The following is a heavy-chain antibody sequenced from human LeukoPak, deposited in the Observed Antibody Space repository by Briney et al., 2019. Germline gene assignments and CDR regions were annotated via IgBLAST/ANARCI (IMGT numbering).Heavy chain of an antibody. J-gene: IGHJ5*02. CDR3: ARGLLNPYSSSWYGNWFDP. Sequence: GGSLRLSCAASGFTFSSYWMSWVRQAPGKGLEWVANIKQDGSEKYYVDSVKGRFTISRDNAKNSLYLQMDSLRAEDAAVYYCARGLLNPYSSSWYGNWFDPWGQGTLVTVSS. V-gene: IGHV3-7*01. CDR2: IKQDGSEK. CDR1: GFTFSSYW. D-gene: IGHD6-13*01.